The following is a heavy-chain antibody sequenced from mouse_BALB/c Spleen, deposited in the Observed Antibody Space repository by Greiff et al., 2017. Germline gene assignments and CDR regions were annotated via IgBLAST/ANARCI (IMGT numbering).Heavy chain of an antibody. Sequence: EVKVVESGGGLVQPGGSLKLSCAASGFTFSSYTMSWVRQTPEKRLEWVAYISNGGGSTYYPDTVKGRFTISRDNAKNTLYLQMSSLKSEDTAMYYCARGGGNYWFAYWGQGTLVTVSA. CDR3: ARGGGNYWFAY. CDR2: ISNGGGST. D-gene: IGHD2-1*01. V-gene: IGHV5-12-2*01. J-gene: IGHJ3*01. CDR1: GFTFSSYT.